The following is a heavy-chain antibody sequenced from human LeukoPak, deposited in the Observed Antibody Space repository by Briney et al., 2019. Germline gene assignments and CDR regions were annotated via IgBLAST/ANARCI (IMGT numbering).Heavy chain of an antibody. J-gene: IGHJ4*02. V-gene: IGHV1-46*01. D-gene: IGHD3-10*01. CDR3: IINTYYYGSGSWGDY. CDR1: GYTFTGYY. Sequence: GASVKVSCKASGYTFTGYYMHWVRQAPGQGLEWMGMINPSGGSTSYAQKFQGRVTMTRDTSTSTVYMELSSLRSEDTAVYYCIINTYYYGSGSWGDYWGQGTLVTVSS. CDR2: INPSGGST.